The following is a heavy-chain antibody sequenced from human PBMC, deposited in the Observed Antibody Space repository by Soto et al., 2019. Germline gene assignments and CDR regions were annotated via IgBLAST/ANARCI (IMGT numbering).Heavy chain of an antibody. CDR1: GGTFSSYA. V-gene: IGHV1-69*13. CDR2: IIPIFGTA. Sequence: SVKVSCKASGGTFSSYAISWVRQAPGQGLEWMGGIIPIFGTANYAQKFQGRVTITADESTSTAYMELSSLRSEDTAVYYCARDGGSGWYSPDPNDYWGQGTLVTVSS. D-gene: IGHD6-19*01. CDR3: ARDGGSGWYSPDPNDY. J-gene: IGHJ4*02.